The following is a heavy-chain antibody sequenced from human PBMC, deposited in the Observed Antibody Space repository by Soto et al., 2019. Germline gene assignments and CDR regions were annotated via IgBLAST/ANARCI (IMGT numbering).Heavy chain of an antibody. D-gene: IGHD3-22*01. CDR1: GGSITTGGSY. Sequence: SETLSLTCTVSGGSITTGGSYWSWIRQHPGKGLEWIGNIYHSGNTYYNPSLKSRLTISVDTSKNQFSLKLSSVTAADTAVYYCARIPRYYDSSGNFDYWGQGTLVTVSS. V-gene: IGHV4-31*03. J-gene: IGHJ4*02. CDR2: IYHSGNT. CDR3: ARIPRYYDSSGNFDY.